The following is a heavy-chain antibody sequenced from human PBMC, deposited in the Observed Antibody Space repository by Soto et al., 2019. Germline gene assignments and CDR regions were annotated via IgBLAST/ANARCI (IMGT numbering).Heavy chain of an antibody. D-gene: IGHD1-26*01. CDR1: GYSISSGYY. Sequence: SETLSLTCAVSGYSISSGYYWGWIRQPPGKGLEWIGSIYHSGSTYYNPSLKSRVTISVDTSKNQFSLKLSSVTAADTAVYYCARRSGATPPHYFDYWGQGTLVTVSS. J-gene: IGHJ4*02. V-gene: IGHV4-38-2*01. CDR2: IYHSGST. CDR3: ARRSGATPPHYFDY.